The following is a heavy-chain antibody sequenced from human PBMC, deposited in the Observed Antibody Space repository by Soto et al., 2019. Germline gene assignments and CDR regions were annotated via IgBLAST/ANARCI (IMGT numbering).Heavy chain of an antibody. CDR1: GGSFSGYY. CDR3: ARGRNLYYGSGSPRLYYYYYMDV. V-gene: IGHV4-34*01. Sequence: QVQLQQWGAGLLKPSETLSLTCAVYGGSFSGYYWSWIRQPPGKGLEWIGEINHSGSTNYNPSLKSRVTISVDTSKNQFSLKLSSVTAADTAVYYYARGRNLYYGSGSPRLYYYYYMDVWGKGTTVTVSS. CDR2: INHSGST. D-gene: IGHD3-10*01. J-gene: IGHJ6*03.